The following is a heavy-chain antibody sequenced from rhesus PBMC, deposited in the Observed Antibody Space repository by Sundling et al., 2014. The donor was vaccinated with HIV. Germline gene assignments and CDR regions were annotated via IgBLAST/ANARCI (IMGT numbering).Heavy chain of an antibody. CDR2: IDPEDGAG. V-gene: IGHV1-111*02. CDR1: GYTFTGFY. D-gene: IGHD6-25*01. Sequence: EVQLVQSGSEMKKPGASVKLSCKASGYTFTGFYLHWVRQVPGKGLEWMGHIDPEDGAGVYSQKFRDRVTFTADTSTDTAYMELSSLRSEDTAVYYCATDRWMGVAAAELDLWGQGVLVTVSS. J-gene: IGHJ4*01. CDR3: ATDRWMGVAAAELDL.